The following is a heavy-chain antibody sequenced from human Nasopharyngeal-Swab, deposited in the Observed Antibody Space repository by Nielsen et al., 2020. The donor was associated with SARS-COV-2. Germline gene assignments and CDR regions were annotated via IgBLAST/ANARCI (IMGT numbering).Heavy chain of an antibody. V-gene: IGHV3-11*04. CDR1: GFIFSDYY. CDR2: ISTSGTTI. J-gene: IGHJ4*02. Sequence: AGSLTLSCAASGFIFSDYYMSWVRQAPGKGLEWVSYISTSGTTIYYADSVKGRFTISRDNAKNSLYLQMNSLRAEDTAVYYCARDSYTNGLVKTFWGQGTLVTVSS. D-gene: IGHD4-11*01. CDR3: ARDSYTNGLVKTF.